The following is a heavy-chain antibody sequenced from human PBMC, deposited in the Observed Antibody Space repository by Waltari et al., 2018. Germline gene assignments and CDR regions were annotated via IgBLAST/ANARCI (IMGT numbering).Heavy chain of an antibody. J-gene: IGHJ3*02. CDR2: INPTSGGA. Sequence: QVPLVQSGAAVKKPGASVKVSCKASGSTSISYDMHGAGQAPGQGLAWMGWINPTSGGASYAQKFQGMVTLTSVTSVSTADMVLSKLRSDDTAVYYCAECLPDYYYSSGSRDRYAFDIWGQGTMVTVSS. D-gene: IGHD3-22*01. CDR3: AECLPDYYYSSGSRDRYAFDI. CDR1: GSTSISYD. V-gene: IGHV1-2*02.